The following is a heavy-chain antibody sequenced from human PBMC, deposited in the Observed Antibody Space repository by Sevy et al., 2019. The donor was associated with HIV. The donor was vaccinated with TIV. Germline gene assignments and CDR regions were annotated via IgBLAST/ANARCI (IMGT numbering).Heavy chain of an antibody. V-gene: IGHV3-72*01. CDR2: TRNKADSYTT. D-gene: IGHD6-13*01. J-gene: IGHJ4*02. CDR1: GFTFSDHY. CDR3: ATHAGIAAAGRVFDY. Sequence: GGSLRLSCAASGFTFSDHYMEWVRQAPGKGLEWVGRTRNKADSYTTEYAASVKGRFTISRDDSKNSLYLQMNSLKTEDTPVYYCATHAGIAAAGRVFDYWGQGSLVTVSS.